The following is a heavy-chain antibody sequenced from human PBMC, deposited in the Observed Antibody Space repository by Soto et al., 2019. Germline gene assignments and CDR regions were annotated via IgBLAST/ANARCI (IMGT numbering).Heavy chain of an antibody. CDR1: GGSFSGYY. V-gene: IGHV4-34*01. J-gene: IGHJ6*03. CDR3: ARGSFYCSSTSCRKSIEYYYYYMDV. Sequence: SETLSLTCAVYGGSFSGYYWSWIRQPPGKGLEWIGEINHSGSTNYNPSLKSRVTISVDTSKNQFSLKLSSVTAADTAVYYCARGSFYCSSTSCRKSIEYYYYYMDVWGKGTTVTVSS. CDR2: INHSGST. D-gene: IGHD2-2*01.